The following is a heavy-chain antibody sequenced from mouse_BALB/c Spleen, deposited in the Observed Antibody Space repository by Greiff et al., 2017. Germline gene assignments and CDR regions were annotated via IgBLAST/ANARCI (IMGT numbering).Heavy chain of an antibody. Sequence: VKLMESGPGLVAPSQSLSITCTVSGFSLTGYGVNWVRQPPGKGLEWLGMIWGDGSTDYNSALKSRLSISKDNSKSQVFLKMNSLQTDDTARYYCAREGITTVVPYAMDYWGQGTSVTVSS. CDR1: GFSLTGYG. J-gene: IGHJ4*01. CDR2: IWGDGST. D-gene: IGHD1-1*01. V-gene: IGHV2-6-7*01. CDR3: AREGITTVVPYAMDY.